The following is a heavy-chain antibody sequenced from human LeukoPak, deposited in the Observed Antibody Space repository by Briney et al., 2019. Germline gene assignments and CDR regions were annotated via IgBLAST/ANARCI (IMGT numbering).Heavy chain of an antibody. D-gene: IGHD3-22*01. V-gene: IGHV3-30*18. J-gene: IGHJ4*02. Sequence: GGSLRLSCAASGFTFSRYGIHWVRQAPGKGLEWVAVISYDGSNKYYADSVKGRFTISRDNSRNTLSLQMNSLRAEGTAVYYCAKGSYDSSGYHLDYWGQGTLVTVSS. CDR1: GFTFSRYG. CDR3: AKGSYDSSGYHLDY. CDR2: ISYDGSNK.